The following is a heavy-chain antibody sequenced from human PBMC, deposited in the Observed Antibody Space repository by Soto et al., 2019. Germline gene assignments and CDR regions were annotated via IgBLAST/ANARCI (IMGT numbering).Heavy chain of an antibody. J-gene: IGHJ4*02. CDR1: GFTFSSYW. V-gene: IGHV3-74*01. Sequence: EVQLVESGGGLVQPGGSLRLSCATSGFTFSSYWINWVRQAPGKGLLWVSRINSDGSSTTYADSVKGRFTISRDNAKNTLHLQMNSLRVEDTAVYFCARVGSFGDFWSGFGGWDYWGQGTLVTVSS. CDR2: INSDGSST. D-gene: IGHD3-3*01. CDR3: ARVGSFGDFWSGFGGWDY.